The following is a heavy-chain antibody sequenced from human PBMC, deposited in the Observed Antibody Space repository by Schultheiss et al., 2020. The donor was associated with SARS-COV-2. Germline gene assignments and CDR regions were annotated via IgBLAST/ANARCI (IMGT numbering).Heavy chain of an antibody. CDR1: GGSINSFY. CDR2: IYYSGST. CDR3: ARERPRDAFDI. V-gene: IGHV4-59*01. Sequence: SETLSLTCTVSGGSINSFYWSWVRQPPGKGLEWIGYIYYSGSTNYNPSLKSRVTISVDTSKNQFSLKLSSVTAADTAVYYCARERPRDAFDIWGQGTMVTVSS. J-gene: IGHJ3*02.